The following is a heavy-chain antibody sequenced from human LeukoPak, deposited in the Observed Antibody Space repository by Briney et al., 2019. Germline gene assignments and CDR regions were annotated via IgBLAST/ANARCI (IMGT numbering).Heavy chain of an antibody. CDR3: ARRGSIFEDSEWRTAFDI. CDR2: IYSSGNT. Sequence: SETLSLTCSVSGGPISNYYWNWIRQPAGKGLEWIGRIYSSGNTNYNPSLKSRVTMSVDTSKNQFSLKLSSVTAADTAVYYCARRGSIFEDSEWRTAFDIWGQGTMVIVSS. J-gene: IGHJ3*02. D-gene: IGHD3-9*01. V-gene: IGHV4-4*07. CDR1: GGPISNYY.